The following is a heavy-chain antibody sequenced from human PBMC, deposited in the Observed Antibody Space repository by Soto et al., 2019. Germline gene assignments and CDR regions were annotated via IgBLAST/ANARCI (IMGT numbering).Heavy chain of an antibody. CDR2: INAGNGNT. J-gene: IGHJ5*02. D-gene: IGHD2-2*01. V-gene: IGHV1-3*01. CDR3: ARTYLVPAARNWFAP. CDR1: GYTFTSYA. Sequence: ASVKVSCKASGYTFTSYAMHWVRQAPGQRLEWMGWINAGNGNTKYSQKFQGRVTITRDTSASTAYMELSSLRSEDTAVYYCARTYLVPAARNWFAPWGQGTLVTVSS.